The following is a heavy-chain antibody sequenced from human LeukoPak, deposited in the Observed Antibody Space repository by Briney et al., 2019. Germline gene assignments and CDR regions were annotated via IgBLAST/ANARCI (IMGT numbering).Heavy chain of an antibody. CDR2: ISYDGSNK. D-gene: IGHD5-12*01. CDR1: GFTFSSYG. V-gene: IGHV3-30*18. Sequence: PGGSLRLSCAASGFTFSSYGMHWVRQAPGKGLEWVAVISYDGSNKYYADSVKGRFTTSRDNSKNTLYLQMNSLRAEDTAVYYCANCGYSGYGCGYWGQGTLATVSS. CDR3: ANCGYSGYGCGY. J-gene: IGHJ4*02.